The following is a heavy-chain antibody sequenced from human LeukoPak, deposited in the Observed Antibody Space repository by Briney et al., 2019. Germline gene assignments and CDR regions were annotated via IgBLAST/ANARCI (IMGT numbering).Heavy chain of an antibody. CDR3: ARGYYYDSSDYYLFYYFDY. J-gene: IGHJ4*02. D-gene: IGHD3-22*01. Sequence: SETLSLTCAVYGGSFSGYYWGWTRQSPAKGLEWIGEIDHSGSTNYNPFLKSRVTMSVDSSKNQFSLKLTSVTAADTAVYYCARGYYYDSSDYYLFYYFDYWGQGTLVTVSS. CDR2: IDHSGST. V-gene: IGHV4-34*01. CDR1: GGSFSGYY.